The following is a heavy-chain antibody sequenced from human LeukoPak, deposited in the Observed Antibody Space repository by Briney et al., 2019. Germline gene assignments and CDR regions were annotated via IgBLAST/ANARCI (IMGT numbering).Heavy chain of an antibody. V-gene: IGHV4-39*01. CDR1: GGSISSSSYY. J-gene: IGHJ5*02. Sequence: PSETLSLTCTVSGGSISSSSYYWGWIRQPPGKGLEWIGSIYYSGSTYYNPSLKSRVTISVDTSKNQFSLKLSSVTAADTAVYYCARLVVVTAIRGWFDPWGQGTLVTVSS. CDR2: IYYSGST. D-gene: IGHD2-21*02. CDR3: ARLVVVTAIRGWFDP.